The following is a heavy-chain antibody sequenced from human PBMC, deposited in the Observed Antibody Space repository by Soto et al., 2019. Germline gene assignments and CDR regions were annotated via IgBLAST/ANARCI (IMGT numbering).Heavy chain of an antibody. CDR1: GFTFSSYG. J-gene: IGHJ6*02. V-gene: IGHV3-33*01. CDR2: IWYDGSNK. CDR3: ARDSVAYCGGDCYSSYYYYGMDV. D-gene: IGHD2-21*02. Sequence: QVQLVESGGGVVQPGRSLRLSCAASGFTFSSYGMHWVRQAPGKGLEWVAVIWYDGSNKYYADSVKGRFTISRDNSKNTLYLQMNSLRAEETAVYYCARDSVAYCGGDCYSSYYYYGMDVWCQGTTVTVSS.